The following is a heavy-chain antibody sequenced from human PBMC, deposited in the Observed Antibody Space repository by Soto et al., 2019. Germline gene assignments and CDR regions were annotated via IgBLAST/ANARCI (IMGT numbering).Heavy chain of an antibody. V-gene: IGHV1-18*01. Sequence: QVQLVQSGAEVKKPGASVKVSCKASGYTFSNFGISWVRQAPGQGLEWLGWISTDNGNTKYAQKFKGRVTMTADTAATTAYMVLRSRSSDDTAVYYCTRDAKYYDILTGYFVNDYWGQGTLVTVSS. CDR3: TRDAKYYDILTGYFVNDY. D-gene: IGHD3-9*01. J-gene: IGHJ4*02. CDR1: GYTFSNFG. CDR2: ISTDNGNT.